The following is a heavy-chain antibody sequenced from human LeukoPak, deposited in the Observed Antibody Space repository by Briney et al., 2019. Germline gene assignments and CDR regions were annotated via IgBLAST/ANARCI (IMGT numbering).Heavy chain of an antibody. Sequence: ASVKVSCKASGYTFTSYAIQWVRQAPGQSLEWWGRINAGHGDTKYSQKFQGRVTITRDTSASTAYMELSSLRSEDTAVYYCARGAGFAEPLPEYWGQGTLLTVSS. V-gene: IGHV1-3*01. CDR3: ARGAGFAEPLPEY. CDR1: GYTFTSYA. CDR2: INAGHGDT. D-gene: IGHD1-14*01. J-gene: IGHJ4*02.